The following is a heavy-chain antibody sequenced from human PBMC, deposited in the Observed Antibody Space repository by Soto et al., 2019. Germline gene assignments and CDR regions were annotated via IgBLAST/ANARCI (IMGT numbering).Heavy chain of an antibody. CDR1: GGSFGGSSDY. CDR2: IYYSGST. V-gene: IGHV4-39*01. D-gene: IGHD3-3*01. Sequence: SETLCLTCSVSGGSFGGSSDYWGWIRQPPGKGLEWIGSIYYSGSTYYNPSLKSRVTISVDTSKNQFSLKLSSVTAADTAVYYCARQTDVLRFLEWLSGRYFDLWGRGTLVTVSS. J-gene: IGHJ2*01. CDR3: ARQTDVLRFLEWLSGRYFDL.